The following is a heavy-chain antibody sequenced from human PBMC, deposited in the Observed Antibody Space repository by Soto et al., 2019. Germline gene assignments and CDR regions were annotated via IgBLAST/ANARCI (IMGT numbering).Heavy chain of an antibody. D-gene: IGHD3-10*01. CDR3: ARALYGSGVLDV. Sequence: QVQLQESGPGLVKPSETLSLTCSVSGGSINSYYWSCIRQPPGKGLEWIGTIYYRGNTNYNPTLKSRVNISVDTSTNQFSLKLNSVTAADTAGYYCARALYGSGVLDVWGQGTTVTVSS. J-gene: IGHJ6*02. CDR2: IYYRGNT. CDR1: GGSINSYY. V-gene: IGHV4-59*12.